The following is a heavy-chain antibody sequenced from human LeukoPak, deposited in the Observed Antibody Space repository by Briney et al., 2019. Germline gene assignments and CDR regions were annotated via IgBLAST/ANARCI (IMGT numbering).Heavy chain of an antibody. CDR3: ARAKGSSPVFDY. J-gene: IGHJ4*02. D-gene: IGHD6-6*01. V-gene: IGHV6-1*01. CDR1: GDSVTSNSAA. CDR2: TYYRSKWYN. Sequence: SQTLSLTCAISGDSVTSNSAAWNWIRQSPSRGLEWLGRTYYRSKWYNDYAVSVKSRITINPDTSKNQFSLQLNSVTPEDTAVYCCARAKGSSPVFDYWGQGTLVTVSS.